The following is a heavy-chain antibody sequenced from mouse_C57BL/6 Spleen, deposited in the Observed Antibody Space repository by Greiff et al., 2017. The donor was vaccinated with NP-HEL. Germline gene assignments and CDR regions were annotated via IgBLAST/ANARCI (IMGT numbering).Heavy chain of an antibody. CDR2: INPNNGGT. D-gene: IGHD1-1*01. V-gene: IGHV1-26*01. J-gene: IGHJ3*01. Sequence: EVQLQQSGPELVKPGASVKISCKASGYTFTDYYMNWVKQSHGKSLEWIGDINPNNGGTSYNQKFKGKATLTVDKSSSTAYMELRSLTSEDSAVYYCARRDGSSPFAYWGQGTLVTVSA. CDR3: ARRDGSSPFAY. CDR1: GYTFTDYY.